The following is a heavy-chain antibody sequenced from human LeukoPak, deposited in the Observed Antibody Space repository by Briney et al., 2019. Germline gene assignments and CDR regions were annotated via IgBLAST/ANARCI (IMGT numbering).Heavy chain of an antibody. CDR1: GYTFTSYG. Sequence: ASVKVSCKASGYTFTSYGINWVRQAPGQGLEWMGWISAYNGNTNYAQKLQGRVTMTTDTSTSTAYMELRSLRSDDTAVYYCARLGYCSGGSCYSLAYYGMDVWGQGTTVTVSS. CDR2: ISAYNGNT. D-gene: IGHD2-15*01. V-gene: IGHV1-18*01. CDR3: ARLGYCSGGSCYSLAYYGMDV. J-gene: IGHJ6*02.